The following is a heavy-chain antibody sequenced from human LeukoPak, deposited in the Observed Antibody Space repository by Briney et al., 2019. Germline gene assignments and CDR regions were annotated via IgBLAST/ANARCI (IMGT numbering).Heavy chain of an antibody. V-gene: IGHV3-30*03. CDR3: ARTGGSQGGNY. CDR2: ISYDGSNK. J-gene: IGHJ4*02. D-gene: IGHD1-26*01. CDR1: GFTFSSYG. Sequence: GGSLRLSCAASGFTFSSYGMHWVRQAPGKGLEWVAAISYDGSNKYYADSVKGRFTISRDNSKNTLYLQMNSLRAEDTAVYYCARTGGSQGGNYWGQGTLVTVSS.